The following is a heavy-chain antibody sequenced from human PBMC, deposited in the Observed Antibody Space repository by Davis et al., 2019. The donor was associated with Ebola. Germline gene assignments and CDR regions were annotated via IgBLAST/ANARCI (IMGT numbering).Heavy chain of an antibody. CDR1: GYTVSTHW. CDR2: IYPRDSET. CDR3: ARLGSRYSGYDYRFGH. J-gene: IGHJ4*02. Sequence: GESLKISCKGSGYTVSTHWIGWVRQKTGRGLEWMGIIYPRDSETKSSPSFQGQIILSVDKSDNTAYLEWGSLKASDTAVYFCARLGSRYSGYDYRFGHWAQGTLVTVSS. V-gene: IGHV5-51*01. D-gene: IGHD5-12*01.